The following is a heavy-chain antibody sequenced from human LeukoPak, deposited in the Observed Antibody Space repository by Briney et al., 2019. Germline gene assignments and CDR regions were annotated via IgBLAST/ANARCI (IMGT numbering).Heavy chain of an antibody. D-gene: IGHD6-19*01. CDR3: TRGIAKTGMNC. CDR2: IRSKTYGETT. J-gene: IGHJ4*02. CDR1: GFTFGDNA. V-gene: IGHV3-49*04. Sequence: GGSLRLSCTASGFTFGDNAMTWVRQAPGRGREWVGFIRSKTYGETTEYAASVKGRFTISRDDSKSIAYLQMDSLKSEDTAVYYCTRGIAKTGMNCWGQGTLVTVSA.